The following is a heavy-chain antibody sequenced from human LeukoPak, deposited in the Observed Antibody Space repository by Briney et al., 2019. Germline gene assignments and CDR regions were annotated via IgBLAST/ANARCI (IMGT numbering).Heavy chain of an antibody. CDR1: GFTFSKYA. D-gene: IGHD3-9*01. J-gene: IGHJ4*02. CDR3: AKGNYDILTGYYKY. CDR2: ISSSTLKI. Sequence: PGGSLRLSCAASGFTFSKYAMTWVRQAPGKGLEWVSAISSSTLKIYYADSVKGRFTISRDNSKNTLYLQMNSLRAEDTAVYYCAKGNYDILTGYYKYWGQGTLVTVSS. V-gene: IGHV3-23*01.